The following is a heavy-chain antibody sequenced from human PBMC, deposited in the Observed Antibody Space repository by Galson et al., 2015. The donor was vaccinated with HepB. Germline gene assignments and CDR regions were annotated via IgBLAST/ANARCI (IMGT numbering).Heavy chain of an antibody. J-gene: IGHJ4*02. V-gene: IGHV3-66*04. D-gene: IGHD6-19*01. Sequence: SLRLSCAASGFTVSSNYMSWVRQAPGKGLEWVSVIYSGGSTYYADSVKGRFTISRDNSKNTLYLQMNSLRAEDTAVYYCASQWAEVAVADAYFDYWGQGTLVTVSS. CDR2: IYSGGST. CDR3: ASQWAEVAVADAYFDY. CDR1: GFTVSSNY.